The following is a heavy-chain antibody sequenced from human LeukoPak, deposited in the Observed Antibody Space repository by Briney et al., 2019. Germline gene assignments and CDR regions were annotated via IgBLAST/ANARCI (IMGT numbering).Heavy chain of an antibody. J-gene: IGHJ4*02. Sequence: SVKVSCKASGGTFSSYAISRVRQAPGQGLEWMGGIIPIFGTANYAQKFQGRVTITTDESTSTAYMELSSLRSEDTAVYYCARGEGRRDGYNPLPYWGQGTLVTVSS. CDR2: IIPIFGTA. CDR1: GGTFSSYA. CDR3: ARGEGRRDGYNPLPY. D-gene: IGHD5-24*01. V-gene: IGHV1-69*05.